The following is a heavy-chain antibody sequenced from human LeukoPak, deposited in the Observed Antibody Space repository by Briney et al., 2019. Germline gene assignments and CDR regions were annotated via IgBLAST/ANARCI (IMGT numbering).Heavy chain of an antibody. J-gene: IGHJ4*02. V-gene: IGHV3-7*04. D-gene: IGHD4-23*01. CDR3: ARDPMSGKFDY. Sequence: GGSLRLSCAASGFTFSSYGMHWVRQAPGKGLEWVGNIKPDGSAKFYVDSVKGRFTISRDNANNSLYLQMNSLRVEDTAVYYCARDPMSGKFDYWGQGTQVIVSS. CDR1: GFTFSSYG. CDR2: IKPDGSAK.